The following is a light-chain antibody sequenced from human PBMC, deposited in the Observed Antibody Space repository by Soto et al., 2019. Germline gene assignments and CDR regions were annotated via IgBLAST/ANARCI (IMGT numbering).Light chain of an antibody. Sequence: QPVLTQSPSASASLGAWVKLTCTLSSGHSSYAIAWHQQQPEKGPRYLMKLNSDGSHSKGDGIPDRFSGSSSGAERYLTISSLQSEDEADYYCQTWGTGGVFGGGTKLTVL. V-gene: IGLV4-69*01. CDR2: LNSDGSH. CDR3: QTWGTGGV. CDR1: SGHSSYA. J-gene: IGLJ3*02.